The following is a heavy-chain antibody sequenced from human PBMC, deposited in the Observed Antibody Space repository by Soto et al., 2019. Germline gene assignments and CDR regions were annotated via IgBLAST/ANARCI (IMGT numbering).Heavy chain of an antibody. J-gene: IGHJ3*02. CDR1: GFTFSSYS. CDR2: ISSSSSYI. D-gene: IGHD4-17*01. V-gene: IGHV3-21*01. Sequence: GGSLRLSCAASGFTFSSYSMNWVRQAPGKGLEWVSSISSSSSYIYYADSVKGRFTISRDNAKNSLYLQMNSLRAEDTAVYYCAREHDYGDYVGAFDIWGQGTMATVSS. CDR3: AREHDYGDYVGAFDI.